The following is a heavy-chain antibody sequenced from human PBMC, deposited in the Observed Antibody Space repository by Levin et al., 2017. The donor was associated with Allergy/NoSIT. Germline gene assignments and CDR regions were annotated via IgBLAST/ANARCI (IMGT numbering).Heavy chain of an antibody. CDR1: GFIFSSYA. D-gene: IGHD1-1*01. V-gene: IGHV3-23*01. CDR3: AKAINWNYNYYYGMDG. CDR2: ISVSGGST. Sequence: LTGGSLRLSCAASGFIFSSYAMSWVRQAPGKGLEWVSTISVSGGSTYYADSVKGRFTISRDNSKNTLYLQMSSLRAEDTAVYYCAKAINWNYNYYYGMDGWGQGTTVTVSS. J-gene: IGHJ6*02.